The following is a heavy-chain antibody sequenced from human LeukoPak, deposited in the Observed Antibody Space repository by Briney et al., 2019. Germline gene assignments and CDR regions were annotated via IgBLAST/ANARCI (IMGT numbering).Heavy chain of an antibody. Sequence: GGSLRLSCAASGFTFSSYDMHWVRQTTGKGLEWVSAIGTADDTFYPDSVKGRFTISRHNSKNTLYLQMNSLRAEDTAVYYCARDQLERPYWYFDLWGRGTLVTVSS. CDR1: GFTFSSYD. CDR2: IGTADDT. V-gene: IGHV3-13*04. CDR3: ARDQLERPYWYFDL. D-gene: IGHD1-1*01. J-gene: IGHJ2*01.